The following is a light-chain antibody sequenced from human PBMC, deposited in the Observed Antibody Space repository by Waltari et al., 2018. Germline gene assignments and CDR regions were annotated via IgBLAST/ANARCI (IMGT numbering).Light chain of an antibody. J-gene: IGLJ7*01. Sequence: QSVLTQPPSVSAAPGQKVTISCSGSSSNIGNTYVSWYQQLPGTAPKLLIYENNKRPSGIPDRFAGSKSGTSATLGSTGLQTGDEADYYCGTWDSSLSAAVFGGGTQLTVL. CDR1: SSNIGNTY. CDR2: ENN. CDR3: GTWDSSLSAAV. V-gene: IGLV1-51*02.